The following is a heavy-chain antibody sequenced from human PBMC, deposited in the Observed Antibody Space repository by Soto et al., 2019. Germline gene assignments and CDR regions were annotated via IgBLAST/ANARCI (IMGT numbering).Heavy chain of an antibody. J-gene: IGHJ4*02. CDR3: TTTEELRVFPYYFDY. D-gene: IGHD3-10*01. CDR1: GFTFNNAW. Sequence: EVQLVESGGDLVKPGGSLRLSCAASGFTFNNAWMNWVRQAPGKGVEWVGRLKSKTDGGTIDYAAPVKGRFTISGDDSKNALFLQMNNLKIEDTAVYYCTTTEELRVFPYYFDYWGQGTLVTVSS. CDR2: LKSKTDGGTI. V-gene: IGHV3-15*07.